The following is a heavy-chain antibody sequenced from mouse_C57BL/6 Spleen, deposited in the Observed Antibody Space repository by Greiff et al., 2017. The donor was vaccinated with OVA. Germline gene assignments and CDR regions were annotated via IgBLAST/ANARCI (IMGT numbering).Heavy chain of an antibody. CDR1: GFTFSSYA. V-gene: IGHV5-4*01. CDR3: ARERGGRLRYFDY. CDR2: ISDGGSYT. J-gene: IGHJ2*01. Sequence: DVQLVESGGGLVKPGGSLKLSCAASGFTFSSYAMSWVRQTPEKRLEWVATISDGGSYTYYPDNVKGRFTISRDNAKNNLYLQMSHLKSEDTAMYYCARERGGRLRYFDYWGQGTTLTVSS. D-gene: IGHD1-1*01.